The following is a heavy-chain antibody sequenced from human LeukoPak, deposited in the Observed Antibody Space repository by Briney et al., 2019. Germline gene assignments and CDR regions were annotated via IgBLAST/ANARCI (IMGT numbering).Heavy chain of an antibody. J-gene: IGHJ6*03. D-gene: IGHD6-13*01. V-gene: IGHV1-69*13. Sequence: GSSVKVACMADGGTFGSEGSSWVRQAHEQGLEWMGGIIPIFGTANYAQKFQGRVTITADESTSTAYMELSSLRSEDTAVYYCARGGSSGKDYYYYYMDVWGKGTTVTVSS. CDR3: ARGGSSGKDYYYYYMDV. CDR1: GGTFGSEG. CDR2: IIPIFGTA.